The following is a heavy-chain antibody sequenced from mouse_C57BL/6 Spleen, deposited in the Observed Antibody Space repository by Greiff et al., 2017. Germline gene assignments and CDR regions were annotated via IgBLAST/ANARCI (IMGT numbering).Heavy chain of an antibody. Sequence: DVMLVESEGGLVQPGSSMKLSCTASGFTFSDSYMAWVRQVPEKGLEWVANINYDGSSTYYLDSLKSRFIISRDNAKSILYLQVSSLKSEDTATYYCARAPYYYGSSPYYFGYWGQGTTLTVSS. CDR2: INYDGSST. CDR3: ARAPYYYGSSPYYFGY. D-gene: IGHD1-1*01. V-gene: IGHV5-16*01. J-gene: IGHJ2*01. CDR1: GFTFSDSY.